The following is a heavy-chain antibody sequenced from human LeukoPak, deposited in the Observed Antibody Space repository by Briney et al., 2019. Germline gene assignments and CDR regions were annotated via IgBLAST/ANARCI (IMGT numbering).Heavy chain of an antibody. CDR2: INHSGST. Sequence: PSETLSLTCAVYGGSFSGYYWSWIRQPPGKGLEWIGEINHSGSTNYNPSLKSRVTISVGTSKNQFSLKLSSVTAADTAVYYCARWGPICGDGFDYWGQGTLVTVSS. CDR3: ARWGPICGDGFDY. V-gene: IGHV4-34*01. J-gene: IGHJ4*02. CDR1: GGSFSGYY. D-gene: IGHD4-17*01.